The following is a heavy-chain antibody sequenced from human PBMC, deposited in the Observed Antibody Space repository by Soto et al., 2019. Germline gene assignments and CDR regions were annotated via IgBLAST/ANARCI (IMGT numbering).Heavy chain of an antibody. J-gene: IGHJ4*02. CDR1: GGSISSSNW. Sequence: QVQLQESGPGLVKPSGTLSLTCAVSGGSISSSNWWSWVRQPPGKGLEWIGEIYHSGSTNYNPSLRSGATIPENKPKNHFPLRWGLGTAADTAVYYGAGGGGGYSGGWKRFVFAYGARGPRVTV. V-gene: IGHV4-4*02. D-gene: IGHD6-19*01. CDR2: IYHSGST. CDR3: AGGGGGYSGGWKRFVFAY.